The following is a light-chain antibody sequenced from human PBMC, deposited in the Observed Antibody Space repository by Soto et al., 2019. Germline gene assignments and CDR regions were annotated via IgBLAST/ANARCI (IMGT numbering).Light chain of an antibody. CDR1: QDISNY. V-gene: IGKV1-33*01. CDR3: QQYDNLPRGFP. Sequence: DIQMTQSPSSLSASVGDRVTITCQASQDISNYLNWYQQKPGKAPKLLIYDAPNLETGVPSRFSGSGSGTDFTFTIRSLQPEDIAPYYFQQYDNLPRGFPFGPGPKVDIK. J-gene: IGKJ3*01. CDR2: DAP.